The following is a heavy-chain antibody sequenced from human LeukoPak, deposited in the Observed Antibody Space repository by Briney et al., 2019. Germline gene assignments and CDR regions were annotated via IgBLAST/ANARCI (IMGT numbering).Heavy chain of an antibody. CDR2: IYYSGST. CDR1: GGSISSYY. Sequence: SETLSLTCTVSGGSISSYYWSWIRQPPGKGLKWIGYIYYSGSTNYNPSLKSRVTISVDTSKNQFSLKLSSVTAADTAVYYCARRGADSSGWPGYYYYGMDVWGQGTTVTVSS. CDR3: ARRGADSSGWPGYYYYGMDV. V-gene: IGHV4-59*08. D-gene: IGHD6-19*01. J-gene: IGHJ6*02.